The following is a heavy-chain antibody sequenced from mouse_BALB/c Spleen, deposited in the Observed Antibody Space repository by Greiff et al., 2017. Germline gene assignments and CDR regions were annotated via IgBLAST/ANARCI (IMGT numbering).Heavy chain of an antibody. J-gene: IGHJ3*01. CDR1: GFTFSDYY. CDR3: ARGLRLRGCAY. D-gene: IGHD1-2*01. V-gene: IGHV5-4*02. CDR2: ISDGGSYT. Sequence: EVQVVDSGGSLVKPGGSLKLSCAASGFTFSDYYMYWVRQTPEKRLEWVATISDGGSYTYYPDSVKGRFTISRDNAKNNLYLQMSSLKSEDTAMYYCARGLRLRGCAYWGQGTLVTVSA.